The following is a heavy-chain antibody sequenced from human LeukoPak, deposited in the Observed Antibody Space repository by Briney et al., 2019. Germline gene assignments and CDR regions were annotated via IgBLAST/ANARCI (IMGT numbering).Heavy chain of an antibody. J-gene: IGHJ6*02. V-gene: IGHV4-59*12. CDR1: GGSISSYY. Sequence: PSETLSLTCTVSGGSISSYYWSWIRQPPGKGLEWIGYIYYSGSTYYNPSLKSRVTISVDTSKNQFSLKLSSVTAADTAVYYCARERWLQLPSNYYYYYGMDVWGQGTTVTVSS. D-gene: IGHD5-24*01. CDR3: ARERWLQLPSNYYYYYGMDV. CDR2: IYYSGST.